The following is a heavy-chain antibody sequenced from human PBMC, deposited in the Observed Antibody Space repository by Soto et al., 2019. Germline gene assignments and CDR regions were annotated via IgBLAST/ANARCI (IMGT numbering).Heavy chain of an antibody. V-gene: IGHV3-23*01. CDR2: ISGSGGST. D-gene: IGHD3-10*02. Sequence: PVGSLRLSCAASGFTFSSYAMSWVRQAPGKGLEWVSAISGSGGSTYYADSVKGRFTISRDNSKNTLYLQMNSLRAEDTAVYYCALFGGKLYYYYMDVWGKGTTVTVSS. CDR1: GFTFSSYA. J-gene: IGHJ6*03. CDR3: ALFGGKLYYYYMDV.